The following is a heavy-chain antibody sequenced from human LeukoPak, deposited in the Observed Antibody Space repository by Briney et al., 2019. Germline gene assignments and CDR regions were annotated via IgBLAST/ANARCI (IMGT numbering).Heavy chain of an antibody. CDR2: IYHSGST. CDR3: ARALEGKRYCSGGSCYSGWFDP. J-gene: IGHJ5*02. D-gene: IGHD2-15*01. CDR1: GGSISSGGSS. Sequence: SETLSLTCAVSGGSISSGGSSWSWIRQPPGKGLEWIGYIYHSGSTYYNPSLKSRVTISVDRSKNQFSLKLSSVTAADTAVYYCARALEGKRYCSGGSCYSGWFDPWGQGTLVTVSS. V-gene: IGHV4-30-2*01.